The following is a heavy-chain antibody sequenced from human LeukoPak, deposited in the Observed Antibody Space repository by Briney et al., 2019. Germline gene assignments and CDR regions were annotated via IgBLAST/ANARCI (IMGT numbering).Heavy chain of an antibody. V-gene: IGHV3-74*01. CDR2: INNDGRST. J-gene: IGHJ4*02. D-gene: IGHD2-15*01. Sequence: GGSLRLSCAASGFTFSFYWMHWVRQAPGKGLVWVSRINNDGRSTSYAGSVKGRFTISRDNAKNTLYLQMNSLRAEDTAVYYCARDNEYCTGGTCRLDYWGQGALVTVSS. CDR3: ARDNEYCTGGTCRLDY. CDR1: GFTFSFYW.